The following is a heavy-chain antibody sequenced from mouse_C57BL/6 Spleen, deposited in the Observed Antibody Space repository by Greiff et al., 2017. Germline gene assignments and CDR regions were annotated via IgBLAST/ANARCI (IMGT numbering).Heavy chain of an antibody. CDR1: GYTFTSYW. CDR3: ARTDSNWYFDV. Sequence: QVQLQQPGAELVRPGSSVKMSCTASGYTFTSYWMHWVKQRPIQGLEWIGNIDPSDSETHYYPKFKDQATLTVDNSSSTAYMQLRSMTSEDSAVYYCARTDSNWYFDVWGTGTTVTVSS. V-gene: IGHV1-52*01. J-gene: IGHJ1*03. CDR2: IDPSDSET.